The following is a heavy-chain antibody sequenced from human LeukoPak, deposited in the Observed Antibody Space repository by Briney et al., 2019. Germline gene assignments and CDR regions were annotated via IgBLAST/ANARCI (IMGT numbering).Heavy chain of an antibody. D-gene: IGHD6-13*01. CDR2: IYTSGST. CDR1: GGSISSGSYY. J-gene: IGHJ5*02. Sequence: SQTLSLTCTVSGGSISSGSYYWSWIRQPAGKGLEWIGRIYTSGSTNYNPSLKSRVTISVDTSKNQFSLKLSSVAAADTAVYYCARRIAAAPMSWFDPWGQGTLVTVSS. V-gene: IGHV4-61*02. CDR3: ARRIAAAPMSWFDP.